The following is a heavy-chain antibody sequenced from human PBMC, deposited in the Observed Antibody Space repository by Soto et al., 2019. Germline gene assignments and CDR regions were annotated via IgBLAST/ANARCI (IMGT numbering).Heavy chain of an antibody. CDR3: ARDAMVRGVIIMDV. V-gene: IGHV1-69*13. Sequence: SLKVSCKASGGTFSSYAISWVRQAPGQGLEWMGGIIPIFGTANYAQKFQGRVTITADESTSTAYMELSSLRSEDTAVYYCARDAMVRGVIIMDVWGQGTTVTVSS. CDR2: IIPIFGTA. CDR1: GGTFSSYA. J-gene: IGHJ6*02. D-gene: IGHD3-10*01.